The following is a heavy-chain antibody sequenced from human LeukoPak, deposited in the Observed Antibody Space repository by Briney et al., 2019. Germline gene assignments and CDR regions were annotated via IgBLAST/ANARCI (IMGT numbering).Heavy chain of an antibody. D-gene: IGHD3-10*01. CDR2: ISSSSSTI. J-gene: IGHJ4*02. CDR3: AKSSGDSYFDY. CDR1: GFTFSSYS. V-gene: IGHV3-48*04. Sequence: AGGSLRLSCAASGFTFSSYSMNWARQAPGKGLEWVSYISSSSSTIYYADSVKGRFTISRDNAKNSLYLQMDSLRAEDTALYYCAKSSGDSYFDYWGQGTLVTVSS.